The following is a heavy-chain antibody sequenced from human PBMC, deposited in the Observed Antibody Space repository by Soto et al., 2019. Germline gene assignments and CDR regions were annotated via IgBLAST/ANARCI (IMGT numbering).Heavy chain of an antibody. J-gene: IGHJ4*02. CDR3: ARDVGSGWYLLDY. CDR1: GFTFSSYS. V-gene: IGHV3-21*01. D-gene: IGHD6-19*01. Sequence: PGGSLRLSCAASGFTFSSYSMNWVRQAPGKGLEWVSSISSSSSYIYYADSVKGRFTISRDNAKNSLYLQMNSLRAEDTAVYYCARDVGSGWYLLDYWGQGTLVTVSS. CDR2: ISSSSSYI.